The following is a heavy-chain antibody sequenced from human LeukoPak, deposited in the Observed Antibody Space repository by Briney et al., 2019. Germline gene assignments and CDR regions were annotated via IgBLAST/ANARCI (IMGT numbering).Heavy chain of an antibody. Sequence: GGSLRLSCAASGFTFSRYWMSWVRQAPGKGLEWVANIKQDGSEKYYVDSVKGRFTISRDNTKNSLYLQMNSLRAEDTALYYCAKATYYYDSSGYYFDYWGQGTLVTVSS. V-gene: IGHV3-7*03. CDR1: GFTFSRYW. J-gene: IGHJ4*02. CDR3: AKATYYYDSSGYYFDY. D-gene: IGHD3-22*01. CDR2: IKQDGSEK.